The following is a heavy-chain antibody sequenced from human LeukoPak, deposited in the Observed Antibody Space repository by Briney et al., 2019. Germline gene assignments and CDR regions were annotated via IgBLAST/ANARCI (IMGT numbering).Heavy chain of an antibody. J-gene: IGHJ4*02. Sequence: GGSLRLSCAASEFTFSNYGMHWVRQAPGKGLEWVAVISYDGSNKNYVDSVKGRFTISRDNSKNTLYLQMSSLRGEDTAVYYCAKDHLAGYSYGGYYFDYWGQGTLVTVSS. V-gene: IGHV3-30*18. CDR1: EFTFSNYG. CDR2: ISYDGSNK. D-gene: IGHD5-18*01. CDR3: AKDHLAGYSYGGYYFDY.